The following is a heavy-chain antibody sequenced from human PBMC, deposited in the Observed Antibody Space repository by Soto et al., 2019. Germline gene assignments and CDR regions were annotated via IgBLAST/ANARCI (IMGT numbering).Heavy chain of an antibody. V-gene: IGHV3-21*06. CDR3: ARDRCSGGSCYRTYAFDI. Sequence: PGGSVRLSCAASGFNFSTYTMNWVRQAPGKGLEWVSSISSSNRYIYYADSVKGRFTISRDDAKNSLYLQMNSLRAEDTAVYYCARDRCSGGSCYRTYAFDIWGQGTLVTVSS. J-gene: IGHJ3*02. D-gene: IGHD2-15*01. CDR2: ISSSNRYI. CDR1: GFNFSTYT.